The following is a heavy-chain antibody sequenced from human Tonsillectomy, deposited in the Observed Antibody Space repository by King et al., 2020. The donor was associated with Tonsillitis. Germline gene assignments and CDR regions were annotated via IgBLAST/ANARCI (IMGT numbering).Heavy chain of an antibody. J-gene: IGHJ3*02. CDR1: GGSISSGSYY. Sequence: QVQLQESGPGLVKPSQTLSLTCAVSGGSISSGSYYWNWIRQPAGKGLEWIGRVYTSGITHYNASLKRRVTVSLDASKNHFSLNLSSVTIADTAVYYCARVDLVHDAFDIWGHGTRVTVSS. V-gene: IGHV4-61*02. CDR2: VYTSGIT. D-gene: IGHD3-10*01. CDR3: ARVDLVHDAFDI.